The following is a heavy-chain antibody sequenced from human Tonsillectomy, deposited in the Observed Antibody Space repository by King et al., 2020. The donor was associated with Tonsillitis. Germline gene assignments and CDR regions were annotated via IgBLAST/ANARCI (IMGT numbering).Heavy chain of an antibody. J-gene: IGHJ5*02. V-gene: IGHV1-2*02. CDR3: AREGGVAAASSEAWFDP. D-gene: IGHD6-13*01. Sequence: QGQLVQSGAEVKKPGASVKVSCKASGYTFTGYYMHWVRQAPGQGLEWMGWISPNSGGTNYAQKFQGRVTVTSDTSINTAYMELSRLRSDDTAVHYCAREGGVAAASSEAWFDPWGQGTLVTVSS. CDR1: GYTFTGYY. CDR2: ISPNSGGT.